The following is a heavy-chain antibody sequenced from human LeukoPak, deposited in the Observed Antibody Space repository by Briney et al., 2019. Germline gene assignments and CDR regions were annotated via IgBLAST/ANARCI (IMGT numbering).Heavy chain of an antibody. D-gene: IGHD6-19*01. V-gene: IGHV4-39*01. J-gene: IGHJ4*02. CDR1: GGSISSSSHY. Sequence: SETLSLTCSASGGSISSSSHYWGWIRQPPGKGLEWIGSMYYSGSTYHNPSLKSRVTISVDTSKNQFSLKLSSVTAADTAVYYCARQAVAGRTFDYWGQGTLVTVSS. CDR3: ARQAVAGRTFDY. CDR2: MYYSGST.